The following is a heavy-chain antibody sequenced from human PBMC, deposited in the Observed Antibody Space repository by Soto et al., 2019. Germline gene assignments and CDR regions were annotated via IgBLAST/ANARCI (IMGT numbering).Heavy chain of an antibody. CDR2: DGSFT. D-gene: IGHD6-13*01. J-gene: IGHJ3*01. CDR3: AREGLDTAGFFDV. V-gene: IGHV3-74*01. Sequence: DGSFTTSADSVKGRFTVSRDDARNTLYLQMSSLRADDTAIYYCAREGLDTAGFFDVWGQGTMVTVSS.